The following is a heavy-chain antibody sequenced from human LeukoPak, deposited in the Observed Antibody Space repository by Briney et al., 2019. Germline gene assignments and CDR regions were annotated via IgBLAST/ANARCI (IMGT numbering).Heavy chain of an antibody. Sequence: SETLSLTCTVSGVSISSGDYYWSWIRQPPGKGLEWIEYIYYSGSTYYNPSLKSRVTISVDTSKNQFSLKLSSVTAADTAVYYCARVLSGWSFDYWGQGTLVTVSS. D-gene: IGHD6-19*01. V-gene: IGHV4-30-4*01. J-gene: IGHJ4*02. CDR1: GVSISSGDYY. CDR3: ARVLSGWSFDY. CDR2: IYYSGST.